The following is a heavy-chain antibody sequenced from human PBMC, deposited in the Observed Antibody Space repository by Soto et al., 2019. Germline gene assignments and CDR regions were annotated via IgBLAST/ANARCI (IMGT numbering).Heavy chain of an antibody. D-gene: IGHD3-10*01. CDR2: IDGSGGIT. J-gene: IGHJ5*02. V-gene: IGHV3-23*01. CDR1: GFTFGTTD. CDR3: VKNSGWFNT. Sequence: GWSLRLSCAASGFTFGTTDMSWVRQAPGEGLEWVSTIDGSGGITYYADSVKGRFTISRDNSRNTVYLQMNSLRGDDTALYYCVKNSGWFNTWGQGALVTVSS.